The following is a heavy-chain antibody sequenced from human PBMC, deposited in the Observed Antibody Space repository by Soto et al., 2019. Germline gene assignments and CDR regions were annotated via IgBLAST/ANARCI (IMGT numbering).Heavy chain of an antibody. CDR1: GGTFSRYG. V-gene: IGHV1-69*01. J-gene: IGHJ5*02. CDR2: IIPIFGTA. Sequence: QVQLVQSGAEVKKTGSSVKVSCKASGGTFSRYGISWVRQAPGQGLEWMGVIIPIFGTANYAQKLQGRVTITADESTSTAYMELSSLRCEDTAVYYCARVAMVRGGIRHWFDPWGQGTLVTVSS. D-gene: IGHD3-10*01. CDR3: ARVAMVRGGIRHWFDP.